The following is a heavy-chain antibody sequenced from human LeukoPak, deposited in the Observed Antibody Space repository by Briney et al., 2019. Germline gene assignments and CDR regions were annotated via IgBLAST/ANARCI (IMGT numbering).Heavy chain of an antibody. CDR1: GFTFSSYA. CDR2: IRYDGSNK. V-gene: IGHV3-30*04. D-gene: IGHD3-22*01. J-gene: IGHJ4*02. CDR3: ARSAPTRTLIGSGADY. Sequence: GGSLRLSCAASGFTFSSYAMHWVRQAPGKGLEWVAFIRYDGSNKYYADSVQGRFTISRDNAKNTLYLQMNSLRAEDTAVYYCARSAPTRTLIGSGADYWGQGTLVTVSS.